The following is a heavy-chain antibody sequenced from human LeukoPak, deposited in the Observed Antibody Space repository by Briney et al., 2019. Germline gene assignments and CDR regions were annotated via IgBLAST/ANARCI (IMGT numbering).Heavy chain of an antibody. D-gene: IGHD3-22*01. CDR1: GFTFSSYA. V-gene: IGHV3-30-3*01. CDR3: ARDRSKQYYYDSSGYYYFFDY. J-gene: IGHJ4*02. Sequence: PGGSLRLSCAASGFTFSSYAMHWVRQAPGKGLEWVAVISYDGSNKYYADSVKGRFTISRDNSKNTLYLQMNSLRAEDTAVYYCARDRSKQYYYDSSGYYYFFDYWGQGTLVTVSS. CDR2: ISYDGSNK.